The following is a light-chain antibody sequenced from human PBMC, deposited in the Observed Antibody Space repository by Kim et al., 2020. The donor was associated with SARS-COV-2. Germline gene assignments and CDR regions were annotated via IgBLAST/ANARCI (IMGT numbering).Light chain of an antibody. V-gene: IGLV2-8*01. CDR2: EVS. Sequence: GQSVTISCTGTSSDVGGYNYVSWYQQHPGKAPKLMIYEVSKRPSGVPDRFAGSKSGNTASLTVSGLQAEDEADYYCSSYAGSNNLVFGGGTKLTVL. CDR3: SSYAGSNNLV. CDR1: SSDVGGYNY. J-gene: IGLJ3*02.